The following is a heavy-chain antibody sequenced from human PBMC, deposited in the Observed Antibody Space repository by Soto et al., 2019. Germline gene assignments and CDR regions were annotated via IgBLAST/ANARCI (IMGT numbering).Heavy chain of an antibody. CDR2: ISTTSTTI. CDR3: ARDFGGTYRIFDY. Sequence: EVQLVESGGGLVQPGGSLRLSCAASGFTFNSYTMHWFRRAQGKGLEWLSYISTTSTTIYYADSVKGRFTISRDNAKNSLYLQMSSLRDDDTAIYYCARDFGGTYRIFDYWGQGTLVTVSS. J-gene: IGHJ4*02. V-gene: IGHV3-48*02. D-gene: IGHD3-10*01. CDR1: GFTFNSYT.